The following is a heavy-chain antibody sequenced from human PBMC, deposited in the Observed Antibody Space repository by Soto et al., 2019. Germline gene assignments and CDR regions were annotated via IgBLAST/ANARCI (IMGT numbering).Heavy chain of an antibody. D-gene: IGHD2-2*01. CDR3: ARGDCSSTSCYRGYPFDP. V-gene: IGHV1-2*04. J-gene: IGHJ5*02. CDR1: GYTFTGYY. CDR2: INPNSGGT. Sequence: ASVKVSCKASGYTFTGYYMHWVRQAPGQGLEWMGWINPNSGGTNYAQKFQGWVTMTRDTSISTAYMELSRLRSDDTAVYYCARGDCSSTSCYRGYPFDPWGQGTLVTVS.